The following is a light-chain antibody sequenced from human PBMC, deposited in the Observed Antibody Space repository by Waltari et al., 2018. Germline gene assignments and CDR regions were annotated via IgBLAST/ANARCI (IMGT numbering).Light chain of an antibody. Sequence: DVVMTQTPLYLAVTPGQSASISCRSSQSLLSSDGNTYVSWFHQRPGQSPRRLFYKVSFRDSGVPDRITSSGSDTDFSLEISRVEAEDVGHYYCIQGTHWPPLTFGGGTKVEI. CDR1: QSLLSSDGNTY. V-gene: IGKV2-30*01. CDR3: IQGTHWPPLT. CDR2: KVS. J-gene: IGKJ4*01.